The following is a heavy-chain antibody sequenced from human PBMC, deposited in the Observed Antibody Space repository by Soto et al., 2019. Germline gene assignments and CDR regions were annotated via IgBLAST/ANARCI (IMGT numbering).Heavy chain of an antibody. D-gene: IGHD3-10*02. V-gene: IGHV4-30-2*01. J-gene: IGHJ4*02. CDR1: GGSISNGGYS. CDR3: ARLSSGERLNFDY. Sequence: SETLSLTCAVSGGSISNGGYSWSWIRQPPGKGLEWIGYIYHSGSTYYNPSLKSRVTISVDTSKNQFSLKLSSVTAADTAMYYCARLSSGERLNFDYWGQGTLVTVSS. CDR2: IYHSGST.